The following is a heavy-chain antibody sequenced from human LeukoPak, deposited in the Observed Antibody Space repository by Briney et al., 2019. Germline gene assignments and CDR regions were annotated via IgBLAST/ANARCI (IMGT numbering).Heavy chain of an antibody. J-gene: IGHJ6*02. CDR1: GYTFTSYG. CDR2: ISAYNGNT. Sequence: ASVKVSCKASGYTFTSYGISWVRQAPGQGLEWMGWISAYNGNTNYAQKLQGRVTMTTDTSTSTAYMDLRSLRSDDTAVYYCARDLVRGIVGATSYYYGMDVWGQGTKVTVSS. D-gene: IGHD1-26*01. CDR3: ARDLVRGIVGATSYYYGMDV. V-gene: IGHV1-18*01.